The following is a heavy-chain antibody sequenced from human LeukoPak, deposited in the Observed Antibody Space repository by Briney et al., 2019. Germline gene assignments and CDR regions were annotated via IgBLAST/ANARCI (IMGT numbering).Heavy chain of an antibody. D-gene: IGHD2-15*01. Sequence: PAGGSLRLYCLSFGFTFLSYRMHWVRPAPGTGLVWVSRIFSDSSATSSAVSVKGRFPIPRDNPKHTPYLQMPSRRAEDTPLYYCVRDEVGSGQYFDGWGQGSLVTVS. CDR2: IFSDSSAT. CDR1: GFTFLSYR. CDR3: VRDEVGSGQYFDG. J-gene: IGHJ4*02. V-gene: IGHV3-74*01.